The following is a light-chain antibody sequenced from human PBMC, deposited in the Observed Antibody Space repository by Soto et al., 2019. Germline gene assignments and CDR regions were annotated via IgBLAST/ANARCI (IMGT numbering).Light chain of an antibody. V-gene: IGKV1-5*01. CDR2: DAS. Sequence: DIQMTQSPSTLSASVGDRVTITCRASQTISSRLAWYQQRPGKVPKLLIYDASSLETGVPSRFSGSGSGKEFTLTISSLKPDDSATYYCQQYNSYSWTLGQGTKVDIK. CDR1: QTISSR. J-gene: IGKJ1*01. CDR3: QQYNSYSWT.